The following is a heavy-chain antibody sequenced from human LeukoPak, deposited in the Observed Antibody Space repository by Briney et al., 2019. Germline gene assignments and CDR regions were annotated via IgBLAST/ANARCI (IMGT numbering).Heavy chain of an antibody. V-gene: IGHV1-69*06. CDR2: IIPIFGTA. J-gene: IGHJ6*02. CDR3: ARVEQAHYYGMDV. Sequence: GASVKVSCKASGYTFTSYDINWVRQAPGQGLEWMGGIIPIFGTANYAQKFQGRVTITADKSTSTAYMELSSLRSEDTAVYYCARVEQAHYYGMDVWGQGTTVTVSS. CDR1: GYTFTSYD.